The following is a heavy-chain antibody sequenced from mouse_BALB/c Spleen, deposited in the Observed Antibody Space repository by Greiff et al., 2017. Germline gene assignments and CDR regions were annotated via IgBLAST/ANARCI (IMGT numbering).Heavy chain of an antibody. D-gene: IGHD2-3*01. CDR1: GFTFSSFG. CDR2: ISSGSSTI. Sequence: EVVLVESGGGLVQPGGSRKLSCAASGFTFSSFGMHWVRQAPEKGLEWVAYISSGSSTIYYADTVKGRFTISRDNPKNTLFLQMTSLRSEDTAMYYCARSDGYYMAYWGQGTLVTVSA. CDR3: ARSDGYYMAY. J-gene: IGHJ3*01. V-gene: IGHV5-17*02.